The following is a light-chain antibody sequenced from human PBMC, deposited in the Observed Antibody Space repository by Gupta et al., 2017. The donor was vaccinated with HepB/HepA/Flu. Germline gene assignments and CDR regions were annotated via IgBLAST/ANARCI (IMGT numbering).Light chain of an antibody. Sequence: DIQMTQSPSSLSASVGDRVTITCRASQTISDYLHWYQFKPGKAPKRLIYSASNLQSGVPSRFSGSGSGTDFTLTISSLQSEDFAIYFCLQSFSYPQTFGQGTKVEV. CDR1: QTISDY. V-gene: IGKV1-39*01. CDR2: SAS. CDR3: LQSFSYPQT. J-gene: IGKJ1*01.